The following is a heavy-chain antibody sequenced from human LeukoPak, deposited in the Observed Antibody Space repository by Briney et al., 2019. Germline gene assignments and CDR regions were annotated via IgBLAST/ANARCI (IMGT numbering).Heavy chain of an antibody. V-gene: IGHV1-69*13. J-gene: IGHJ5*02. CDR2: IIPIFGTA. D-gene: IGHD2-15*01. CDR3: ARGDVVAATFWWFDP. CDR1: GGTFSNYA. Sequence: ASVKVSCKASGGTFSNYAISWVRQAPGQGLEWMGGIIPIFGTANYAQKFQGRVTITADESTTTAYMDLSSLRSEDTAVYYCARGDVVAATFWWFDPWGQGTLVTVSS.